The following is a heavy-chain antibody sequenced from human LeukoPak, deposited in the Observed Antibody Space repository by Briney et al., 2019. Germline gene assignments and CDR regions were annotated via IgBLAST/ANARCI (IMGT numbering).Heavy chain of an antibody. CDR2: INPNSGGT. D-gene: IGHD1-26*01. V-gene: IGHV1-2*06. CDR3: ARDTVGATTFDY. J-gene: IGHJ4*02. CDR1: GYTFTSYG. Sequence: ASVKVSCKASGYTFTSYGISWVRQAPGQGLEWMGRINPNSGGTNYAQKFQGRVTMTRDTSISTAYMELSRLRSDDTAVYYCARDTVGATTFDYWGQGTLVTVSS.